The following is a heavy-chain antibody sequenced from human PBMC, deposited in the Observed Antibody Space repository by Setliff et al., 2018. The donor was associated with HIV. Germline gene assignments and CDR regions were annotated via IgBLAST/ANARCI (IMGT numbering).Heavy chain of an antibody. Sequence: GASVKVSCKASGYTFTSYGISWVRQAPGQGLEWMGWISAYNGNTNYAQKLQGRVTMTTDTSTSTAYMELRSLRSDDTAVYYCAETHRGYCSSTSCLEWFDPWGQGTLVTVSS. CDR1: GYTFTSYG. J-gene: IGHJ5*02. D-gene: IGHD2-2*01. CDR3: AETHRGYCSSTSCLEWFDP. V-gene: IGHV1-18*01. CDR2: ISAYNGNT.